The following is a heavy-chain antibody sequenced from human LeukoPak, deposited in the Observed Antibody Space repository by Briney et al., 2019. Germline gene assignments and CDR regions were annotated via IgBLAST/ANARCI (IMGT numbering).Heavy chain of an antibody. CDR2: IYSGGST. CDR1: GFTVSSNY. Sequence: GGSLRLSCAASGFTVSSNYMSWVRQAPGKGLEWVSVIYSGGSTYYADSVKGRFTISRDNSKNTLYLQMNSLRAEGTAVYYCARGGYSYAFDYWGQGTLVTVSS. D-gene: IGHD5-18*01. J-gene: IGHJ4*02. V-gene: IGHV3-66*01. CDR3: ARGGYSYAFDY.